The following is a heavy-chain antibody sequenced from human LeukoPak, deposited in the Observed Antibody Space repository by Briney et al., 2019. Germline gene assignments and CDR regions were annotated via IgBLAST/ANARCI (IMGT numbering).Heavy chain of an antibody. CDR3: ARDSSAIVTDDAFDI. Sequence: ASVKVSCKASGYTFTSYGISWVRQAPGQGVEWMGWISAYNGNTNYAQKLQGRVTMTTDTSTSTAYMELRSLRSDDTAVYYCARDSSAIVTDDAFDIWGQGTMVTVSS. CDR1: GYTFTSYG. V-gene: IGHV1-18*01. J-gene: IGHJ3*02. D-gene: IGHD3-22*01. CDR2: ISAYNGNT.